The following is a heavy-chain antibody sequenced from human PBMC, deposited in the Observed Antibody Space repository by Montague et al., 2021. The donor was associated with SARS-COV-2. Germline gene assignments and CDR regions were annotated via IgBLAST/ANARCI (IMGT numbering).Heavy chain of an antibody. CDR2: VDPRGGA. D-gene: IGHD3-22*01. CDR1: GGSITESS. CDR3: ARVNNGYYQYPGGLSWFDP. V-gene: IGHV4-34*01. Sequence: SETLSLTCAVYGGSITESSWTWIRQVPGKGLEWLGEVDPRGGATHRPSPTDRLTVSVDRPKNQVSLSLTSVNAADTAVSFCARVNNGYYQYPGGLSWFDPWGQGTLVIVST. J-gene: IGHJ5*01.